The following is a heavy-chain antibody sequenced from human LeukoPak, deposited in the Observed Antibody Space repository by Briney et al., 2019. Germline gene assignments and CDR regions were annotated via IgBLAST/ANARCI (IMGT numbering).Heavy chain of an antibody. V-gene: IGHV1-18*01. Sequence: ASVKVSCKASGYTFTSYGISWVRQAPGQGLEWMGWISAYNGNTNYAQKLQGRVTMTTDTSTSTAYMELRSLRSDDTAVYYCARDRQYCSSTSCYTYAFGIWGQGTMVTVSS. J-gene: IGHJ3*02. CDR2: ISAYNGNT. CDR3: ARDRQYCSSTSCYTYAFGI. CDR1: GYTFTSYG. D-gene: IGHD2-2*02.